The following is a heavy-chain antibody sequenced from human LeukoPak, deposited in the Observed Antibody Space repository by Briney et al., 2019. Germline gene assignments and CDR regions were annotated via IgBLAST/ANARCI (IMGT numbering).Heavy chain of an antibody. J-gene: IGHJ6*03. V-gene: IGHV4-39*07. D-gene: IGHD1-26*01. CDR2: IYYSGST. CDR3: AREGGSYSTRMDV. Sequence: SETLSLTCTVSGGSISSSSYYWGWIRQPPGKGLEWIGSIYYSGSTYYNPSLKSRVTISVDTSKNQFSLKLSSVTAADTAVYYCAREGGSYSTRMDVWGKGTTVTISS. CDR1: GGSISSSSYY.